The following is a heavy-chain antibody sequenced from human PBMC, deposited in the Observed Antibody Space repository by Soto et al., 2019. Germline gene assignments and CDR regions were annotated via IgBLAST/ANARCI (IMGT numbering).Heavy chain of an antibody. CDR3: ATTLYGDNVDY. J-gene: IGHJ4*02. V-gene: IGHV1-69*02. CDR2: IIPILGMT. Sequence: SVKVSCKASGGTFSSYTFNWVRQAPGQGLEWMGRIIPILGMTNYAQKFQDRVTISTDRSTSTAYMKLSSLRSEDTAVYYCATTLYGDNVDYWGQGTLVTVSS. CDR1: GGTFSSYT. D-gene: IGHD4-17*01.